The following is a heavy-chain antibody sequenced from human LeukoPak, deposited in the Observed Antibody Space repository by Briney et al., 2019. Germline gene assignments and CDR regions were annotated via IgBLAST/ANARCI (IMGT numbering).Heavy chain of an antibody. V-gene: IGHV1-18*01. J-gene: IGHJ6*03. CDR1: GYTFTSYG. D-gene: IGHD3-16*01. CDR3: ARALGYMDV. CDR2: ISAYNGNT. Sequence: ASVKVSCKASGYTFTSYGISWVRQAPGQGLEWMGWISAYNGNTNYAQKFQGRVTITADKSTSTAYMELSSLRSEDTAVYYCARALGYMDVWGKGTTVTVSS.